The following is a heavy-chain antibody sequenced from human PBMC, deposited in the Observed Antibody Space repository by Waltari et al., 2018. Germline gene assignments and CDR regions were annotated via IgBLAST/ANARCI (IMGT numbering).Heavy chain of an antibody. D-gene: IGHD3-3*01. V-gene: IGHV1-69*13. CDR3: ARDIKKNDFWSGYYSYYYYGMDV. CDR2: IIPIFGTA. J-gene: IGHJ6*02. CDR1: GGPFSSYA. Sequence: QVQLVQSGAEVKKPGSSVKVSCKASGGPFSSYAISWVRQAPGQGLEWMGGIIPIFGTANYAQKFQGRVTITADESTSTAYMELSSLRSEDTAVYYCARDIKKNDFWSGYYSYYYYGMDVWGQGTTVTVSS.